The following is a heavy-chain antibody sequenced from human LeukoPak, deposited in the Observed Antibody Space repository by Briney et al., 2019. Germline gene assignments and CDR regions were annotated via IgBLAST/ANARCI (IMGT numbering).Heavy chain of an antibody. J-gene: IGHJ3*02. CDR3: ARVAGSSSPNDAFGI. CDR1: GYTFTGYY. D-gene: IGHD6-6*01. CDR2: INPNGGDT. Sequence: ASVKVSCKASGYTFTGYYMHWVRQAPGQGLQWMGWINPNGGDTNYAQKFQGRVTMTRDTSISTAYMELRSLRSDDTAVYYCARVAGSSSPNDAFGIWGQGTMVTVSS. V-gene: IGHV1-2*02.